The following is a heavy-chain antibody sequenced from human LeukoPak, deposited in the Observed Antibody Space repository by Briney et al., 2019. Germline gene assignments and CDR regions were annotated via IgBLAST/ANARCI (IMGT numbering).Heavy chain of an antibody. J-gene: IGHJ4*02. CDR2: IYHSGST. V-gene: IGHV4-38-2*01. CDR3: ASDKRYYDFWSGYPWYFDY. Sequence: PSETLSLTCAVSGYSISSGYYWGRIRQPPGKGLEWIGSIYHSGSTYYNPSLKSRVTISVDTSKNQFSLKLSSVTAADTAVYYCASDKRYYDFWSGYPWYFDYWGQGTLVTVSS. D-gene: IGHD3-3*01. CDR1: GYSISSGYY.